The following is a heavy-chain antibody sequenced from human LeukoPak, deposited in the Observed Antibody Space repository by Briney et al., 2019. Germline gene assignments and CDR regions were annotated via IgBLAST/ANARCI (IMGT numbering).Heavy chain of an antibody. CDR2: ISYDGSNK. V-gene: IGHV3-30-3*01. Sequence: GGSLRLSCAASGFTFSSYAMHWVRQAPGKGLEWVAVISYDGSNKYYADSVKGRFTISRDNSKNTLYLQMNSLRAEDTAVYYCALHCSSTSCSDGMDVWGQGTTVTASS. J-gene: IGHJ6*02. D-gene: IGHD2-2*01. CDR1: GFTFSSYA. CDR3: ALHCSSTSCSDGMDV.